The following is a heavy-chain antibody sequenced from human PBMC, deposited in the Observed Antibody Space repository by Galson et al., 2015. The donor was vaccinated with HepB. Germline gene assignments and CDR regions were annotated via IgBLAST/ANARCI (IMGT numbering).Heavy chain of an antibody. CDR2: TYYRSKWYN. D-gene: IGHD5-12*01. CDR3: ARDRRGYSGYDISLPFDY. V-gene: IGHV6-1*01. CDR1: GDSVSSNSAA. J-gene: IGHJ4*02. Sequence: AISGDSVSSNSAAWNWIRQSPSRGLEWLGRTYYRSKWYNDYAVSVKSRITINPDTSKNQFSLQLNSVTPEDTAVYYCARDRRGYSGYDISLPFDYWGQGTLVTVSS.